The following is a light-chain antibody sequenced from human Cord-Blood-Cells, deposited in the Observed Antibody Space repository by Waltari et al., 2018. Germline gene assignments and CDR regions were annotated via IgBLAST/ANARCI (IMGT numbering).Light chain of an antibody. CDR1: QSISSY. V-gene: IGKV1-39*01. Sequence: DIQMTQSPSSLSASVGDRVTITCRASQSISSYLNWYQQKPGKAPKLLIYAASSLQSGVPARFSVRGSGTECTLTISRLQPEEFATYYCQLSYSTPYPFHQGTKLGIK. CDR3: QLSYSTPYP. J-gene: IGKJ2*01. CDR2: AAS.